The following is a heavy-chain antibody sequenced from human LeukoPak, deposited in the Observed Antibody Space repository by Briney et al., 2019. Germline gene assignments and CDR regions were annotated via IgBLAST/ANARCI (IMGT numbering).Heavy chain of an antibody. V-gene: IGHV4-59*08. J-gene: IGHJ4*02. CDR3: ASTYRGAAAIDY. CDR2: IYYSGST. CDR1: GGSISSYY. Sequence: SETLSLTCTVSGGSISSYYWSWIRQPPGKGLEWIGYIYYSGSTNYNPSLKSRVTISVDTSKNQFSLRLSFVTDANADVYYCASTYRGAAAIDYWGQGTLVTVSS. D-gene: IGHD6-13*01.